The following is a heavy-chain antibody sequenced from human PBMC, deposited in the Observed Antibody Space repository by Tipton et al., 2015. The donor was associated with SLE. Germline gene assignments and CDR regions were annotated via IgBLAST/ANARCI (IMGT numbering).Heavy chain of an antibody. CDR2: INHSGST. J-gene: IGHJ5*02. Sequence: TLSLTCTVSGGSISRSSDYWGWIRQPPGKGLEWIGEINHSGSTNYNPSLKSRVTISVDTSKNQFSLKLSSVTAADTAVYYCARRGGGDNWFDPWGQGTLVTVSS. D-gene: IGHD6-25*01. V-gene: IGHV4-39*07. CDR3: ARRGGGDNWFDP. CDR1: GGSISRSSDY.